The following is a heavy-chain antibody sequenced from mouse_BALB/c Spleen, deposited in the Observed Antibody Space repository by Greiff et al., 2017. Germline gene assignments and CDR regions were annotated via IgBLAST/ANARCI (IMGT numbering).Heavy chain of an antibody. Sequence: EVKVVESGGGLVKPGGSLKLSCAASGFTFSSYTMSWVRQTPEKRLEWVATISSGGSYTYYPDTMERRFIISRDNTKKTLYLQMSSLRSEDTALYYCARQGDAVAYWGQGTLVTVSA. CDR3: ARQGDAVAY. V-gene: IGHV5-9-3*01. J-gene: IGHJ3*01. D-gene: IGHD3-3*01. CDR2: ISSGGSYT. CDR1: GFTFSSYT.